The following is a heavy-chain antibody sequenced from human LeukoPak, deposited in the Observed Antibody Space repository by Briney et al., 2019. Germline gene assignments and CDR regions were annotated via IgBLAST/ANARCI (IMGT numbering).Heavy chain of an antibody. CDR3: AKGYSGSYSGAFDI. CDR2: ISWGGGST. CDR1: GFTFDDYA. J-gene: IGHJ3*02. Sequence: PGGSLRLSCAASGFTFDDYAMHWVRQAPGKGLEWVSLISWGGGSTYYADSVKGRFTISRDNSKNSLYLQMNSLRAEDTALYYCAKGYSGSYSGAFDIWGQGTMVTVSS. D-gene: IGHD1-26*01. V-gene: IGHV3-43D*03.